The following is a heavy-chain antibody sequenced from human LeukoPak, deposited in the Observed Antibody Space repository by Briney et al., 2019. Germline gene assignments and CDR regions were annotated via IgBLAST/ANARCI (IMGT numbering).Heavy chain of an antibody. V-gene: IGHV3-48*04. CDR3: ARDRYSSGWYSLDAFDI. CDR1: GFTFSSYR. J-gene: IGHJ3*02. D-gene: IGHD6-19*01. Sequence: GGSLSLSCAAAGFTFSSYRMNWVRQAAGKGLECVSYISSSSTTIYYADSVKGRFTISRDNAKNSLYLQMNSLRAEDTAVYYCARDRYSSGWYSLDAFDIWGQGTMVTVSS. CDR2: ISSSSTTI.